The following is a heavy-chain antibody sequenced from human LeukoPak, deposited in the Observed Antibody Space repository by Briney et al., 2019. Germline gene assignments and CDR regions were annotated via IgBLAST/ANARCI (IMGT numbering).Heavy chain of an antibody. J-gene: IGHJ3*02. CDR3: ARRHFDAFDI. V-gene: IGHV3-33*01. CDR2: IWYDGSSK. CDR1: GFTFSSYG. Sequence: GGSLRLSCAASGFTFSSYGMQWVRRAPGKGLEWVAVIWYDGSSKYYADSVKGRFTISRDNSKNTLYLQMDSLTAEDTAVYYCARRHFDAFDIWGQATVVTVSS.